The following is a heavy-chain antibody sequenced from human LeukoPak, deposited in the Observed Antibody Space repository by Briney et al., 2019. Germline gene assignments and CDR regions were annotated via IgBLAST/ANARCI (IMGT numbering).Heavy chain of an antibody. CDR1: GYTFTNYG. J-gene: IGHJ3*02. V-gene: IGHV1-18*01. CDR2: ISAYNGNT. Sequence: GASVKGSCKASGYTFTNYGITWVRQAPGQGREWMGWISAYNGNTNYVQKLKGRVTMTTDTSTSTAYMNLRSLRSDDTAVYFCAREDCSGGSCYSLSLTPVFHVFDIWGQGTMVTVSS. D-gene: IGHD2-15*01. CDR3: AREDCSGGSCYSLSLTPVFHVFDI.